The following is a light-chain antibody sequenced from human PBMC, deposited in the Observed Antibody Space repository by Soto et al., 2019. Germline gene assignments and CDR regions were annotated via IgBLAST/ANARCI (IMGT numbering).Light chain of an antibody. CDR3: SSYTSSSHVV. V-gene: IGLV2-14*03. CDR1: STDVGAYDY. CDR2: DVN. J-gene: IGLJ2*01. Sequence: QSALTQPHSVSGSPGQSVTISCTGTSTDVGAYDYVSWYKQHPGEAPKLLIHDVNKRPSGVSNRFSGSKSGNTASLTISGLQAEDEADYYCSSYTSSSHVVFGGGTKLTV.